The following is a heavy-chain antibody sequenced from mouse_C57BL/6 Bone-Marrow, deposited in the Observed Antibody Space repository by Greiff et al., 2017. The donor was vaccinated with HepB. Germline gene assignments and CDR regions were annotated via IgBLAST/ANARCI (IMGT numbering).Heavy chain of an antibody. CDR3: TTNLSGFAY. Sequence: EVQLQESGAELVRPGASVKLSCTASGFNIKDDYMHWVKQRPEQGLEWIGWIDPENGDTEYASKFQGKATITADTSSNTAYLQLSSLTSEDTAVYYCTTNLSGFAYWGQGTLVTVSA. CDR1: GFNIKDDY. D-gene: IGHD5-1*01. J-gene: IGHJ3*01. CDR2: IDPENGDT. V-gene: IGHV14-4*01.